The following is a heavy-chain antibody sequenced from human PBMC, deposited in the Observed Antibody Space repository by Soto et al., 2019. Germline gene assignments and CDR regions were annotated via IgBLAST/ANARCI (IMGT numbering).Heavy chain of an antibody. Sequence: QVQLVQSGAEVKKPGSSVKVSCKASGGTFSSYTISWVRQAPGQGLEWMGRIIPILGIANYAQKFLGRVTITADKSTSTAYMELSSLRSEDTAVYYCASIYSGYDSSPFDYWGQGTLVTVSS. V-gene: IGHV1-69*02. CDR2: IIPILGIA. CDR3: ASIYSGYDSSPFDY. CDR1: GGTFSSYT. J-gene: IGHJ4*02. D-gene: IGHD5-12*01.